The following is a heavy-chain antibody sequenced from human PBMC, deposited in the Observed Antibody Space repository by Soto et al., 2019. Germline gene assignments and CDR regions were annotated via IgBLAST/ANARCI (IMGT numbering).Heavy chain of an antibody. CDR3: ARQSASWGGMDV. Sequence: SETLSLICTVSGGSISSSGYYWGWIRQPPGKGLEWIGSIYYSGSTYYNPSLKSRVTISVDTSKNQFSLKLSSVTAADTAVYYCARQSASWGGMDVWGQGTTVTVSS. V-gene: IGHV4-39*01. CDR1: GGSISSSGYY. D-gene: IGHD3-16*01. CDR2: IYYSGST. J-gene: IGHJ6*02.